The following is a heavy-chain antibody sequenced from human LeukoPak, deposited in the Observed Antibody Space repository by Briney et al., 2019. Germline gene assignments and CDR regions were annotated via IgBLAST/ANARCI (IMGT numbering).Heavy chain of an antibody. J-gene: IGHJ4*02. Sequence: SQTLSPTYAISGDSVSSNSAAWNWIRQSPSRGLEWLGRTYYRSKWYNDYAVSVKSRITINPDTSKNQFSLQLNSVTPEDTAVYYCARVASGRDGYNRGDYYFDYWGQGTLVTVSS. CDR2: TYYRSKWYN. CDR1: GDSVSSNSAA. D-gene: IGHD5-12*01. V-gene: IGHV6-1*01. CDR3: ARVASGRDGYNRGDYYFDY.